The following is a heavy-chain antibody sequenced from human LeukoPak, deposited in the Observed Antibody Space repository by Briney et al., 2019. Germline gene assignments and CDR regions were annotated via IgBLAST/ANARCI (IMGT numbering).Heavy chain of an antibody. J-gene: IGHJ6*03. CDR3: ARTPGALVAYYYYYYMDV. CDR1: GFTFSDYY. Sequence: GGSLRLSCAASGFTFSDYYMSWIRQAPGKGLEWVSYISNTGSTTQYADSVKGRFTISRDNAKNSLHLQMNSLRAEDTAVYYCARTPGALVAYYYYYYMDVWGKGTTVTVSS. CDR2: ISNTGSTT. D-gene: IGHD2-21*01. V-gene: IGHV3-11*04.